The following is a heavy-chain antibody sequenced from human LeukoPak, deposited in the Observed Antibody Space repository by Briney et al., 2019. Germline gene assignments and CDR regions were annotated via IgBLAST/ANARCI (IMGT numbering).Heavy chain of an antibody. J-gene: IGHJ3*02. Sequence: PSETLSLTCAVYGGSFGGYYWSWIRQPPGKGLEWIGEINHSGSTNYNPSLKSRVTISVDTSKNQFSLKLSSVTAADTAVYYCASAVGGWGAFDIWGQGTMVTVSS. D-gene: IGHD3-16*01. V-gene: IGHV4-34*01. CDR3: ASAVGGWGAFDI. CDR1: GGSFGGYY. CDR2: INHSGST.